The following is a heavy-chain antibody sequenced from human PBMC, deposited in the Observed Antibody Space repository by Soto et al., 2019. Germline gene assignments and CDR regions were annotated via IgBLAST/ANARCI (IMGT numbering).Heavy chain of an antibody. CDR1: GGSISSSNW. V-gene: IGHV4-4*02. J-gene: IGHJ4*02. CDR2: IHHSGST. CDR3: ARSSSGYSSSWYIDY. D-gene: IGHD6-13*01. Sequence: QVQLQESGPGLVKPSGTPSLTCAVSGGSISSSNWWSWVRQPPGKGLEWIGEIHHSGSTNYKPSLESRVSISVDKSKNQFSMKLNSVTAAYTAVYYCARSSSGYSSSWYIDYWGQGTLVTVSS.